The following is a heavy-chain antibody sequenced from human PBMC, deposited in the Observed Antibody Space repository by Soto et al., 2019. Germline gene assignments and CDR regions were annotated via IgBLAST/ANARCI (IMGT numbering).Heavy chain of an antibody. D-gene: IGHD3-10*01. J-gene: IGHJ6*02. V-gene: IGHV3-30*18. CDR2: ISYDGSNK. CDR1: GFTFSSYG. CDR3: AKLVLWFGELLPEYYYYGMDV. Sequence: QVQLVESGGGVVQPGRSLRLSYAASGFTFSSYGMHWVRQAPGKGLEWVAVISYDGSNKYYADSVKGRFTISRDNSKNTLYLQMNSLRAEDTAVYYCAKLVLWFGELLPEYYYYGMDVWGQGTTVTVSS.